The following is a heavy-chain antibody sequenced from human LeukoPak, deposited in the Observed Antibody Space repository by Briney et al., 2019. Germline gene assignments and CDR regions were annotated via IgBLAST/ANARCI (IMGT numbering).Heavy chain of an antibody. J-gene: IGHJ4*02. CDR2: ISYDGSNK. CDR1: GFTFSSYG. D-gene: IGHD6-13*01. Sequence: GGSLRLSCAASGFTFSSYGMHWVRQAPGKGLEWVAVISYDGSNKYYADSVKGRFTISRDNSKNTLYLQMNSLRAEDTAVYYCAPAAAGDYWGQGTLVTVSS. V-gene: IGHV3-30*03. CDR3: APAAAGDY.